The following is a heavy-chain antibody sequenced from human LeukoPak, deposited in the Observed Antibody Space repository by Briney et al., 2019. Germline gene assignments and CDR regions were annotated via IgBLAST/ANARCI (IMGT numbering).Heavy chain of an antibody. CDR3: AKDPGSGWSSFDY. Sequence: GGSLRLSCAASGFTFSSYAMSWVRQASGKGLEWVSAISNSGGSTYYADSVKGRFTISRDNSKNTLYLQMNSLRAEDTAVYYCAKDPGSGWSSFDYWGQGTLVTVSS. D-gene: IGHD6-19*01. J-gene: IGHJ4*02. CDR1: GFTFSSYA. V-gene: IGHV3-23*01. CDR2: ISNSGGST.